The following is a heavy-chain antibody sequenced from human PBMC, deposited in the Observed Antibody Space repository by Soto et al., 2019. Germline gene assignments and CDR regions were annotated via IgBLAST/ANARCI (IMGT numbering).Heavy chain of an antibody. CDR1: GFTFSDYY. D-gene: IGHD2-15*01. CDR2: ISSSGSTI. J-gene: IGHJ6*02. Sequence: QVQLVESGGGLVKPGGSLRLSCAASGFTFSDYYMSWIRQAPGKGLEWVSYISSSGSTISYADSVKGRFTISRDNAKNALYLQMNSLRADDTAVYYCARAGCSGGSCYSVYYYYGMDVWGQGTTVTVAS. CDR3: ARAGCSGGSCYSVYYYYGMDV. V-gene: IGHV3-11*01.